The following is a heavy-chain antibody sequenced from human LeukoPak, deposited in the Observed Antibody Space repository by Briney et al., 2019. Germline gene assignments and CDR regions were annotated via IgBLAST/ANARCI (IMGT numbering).Heavy chain of an antibody. J-gene: IGHJ4*02. CDR2: IYYSGST. V-gene: IGHV4-39*01. CDR1: GGSISSSSYY. D-gene: IGHD6-13*01. Sequence: PSETLSLTCTVSGGSISSSSYYWGWIRQPPGKGLEWIGSIYYSGSTYYNPSLKSRVTISVDTSKNQFSLKLSSVTAADTAVYYCARACGYSSSCWGHWGQGTLVTVSS. CDR3: ARACGYSSSCWGH.